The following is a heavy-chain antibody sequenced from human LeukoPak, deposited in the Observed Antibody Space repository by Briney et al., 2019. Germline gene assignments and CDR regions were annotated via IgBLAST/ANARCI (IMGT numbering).Heavy chain of an antibody. CDR1: GGSISSYY. Sequence: SETLSLTCTVSGGSISSYYWSWIRQPPGKGLEWIGYIYYSGSTNYDPSLKSRVTISVDTSKNQFSLKLSSVTAADTAVYYCARFIAVAGTFYYGMDVWGQGTTVTVSS. D-gene: IGHD6-19*01. CDR2: IYYSGST. J-gene: IGHJ6*02. CDR3: ARFIAVAGTFYYGMDV. V-gene: IGHV4-59*01.